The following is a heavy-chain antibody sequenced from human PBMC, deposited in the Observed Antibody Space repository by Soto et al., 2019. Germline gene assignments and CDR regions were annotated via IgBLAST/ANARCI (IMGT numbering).Heavy chain of an antibody. CDR1: GFTFSSYS. CDR3: AKTVPGTKY. Sequence: XGSLRLSCAASGFTFSSYSRSWVRQAPGKGLEWVSGISGSGDSTYYADSVKGRFTISRDNSKNTLFLQMNSLGAEDTALYYCAKTVPGTKYWGQGTLVTVSS. V-gene: IGHV3-23*01. CDR2: ISGSGDST. J-gene: IGHJ4*02. D-gene: IGHD6-19*01.